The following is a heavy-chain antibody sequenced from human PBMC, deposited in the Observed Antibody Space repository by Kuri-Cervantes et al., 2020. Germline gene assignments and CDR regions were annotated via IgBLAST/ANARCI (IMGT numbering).Heavy chain of an antibody. J-gene: IGHJ4*02. CDR3: ASWFGELPVDY. V-gene: IGHV3-33*08. D-gene: IGHD3-10*01. CDR2: IWYDGSNK. CDR1: GFTFDDYA. Sequence: GESLKISCAASGFTFDDYAMHWVRQAPGKGLEWVAVIWYDGSNKYYADSVKGRFTISRDNSKNTLYLQMNSLRAEDTAVYYCASWFGELPVDYWGQGTLVTVSS.